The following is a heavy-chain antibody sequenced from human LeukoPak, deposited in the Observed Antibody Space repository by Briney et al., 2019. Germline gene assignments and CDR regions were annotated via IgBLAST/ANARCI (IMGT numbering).Heavy chain of an antibody. J-gene: IGHJ6*02. Sequence: TSETLSLTCTVSGGSISSYYWSWIRQPPGKGLEWIGYIYYSGSTNYNPSLKSRVTISVDTSKNQFSLKLSSVTAADTAVYYCARGSGRKWLQPTPYYYYGMDVWGQGTTVTVSS. D-gene: IGHD5-24*01. V-gene: IGHV4-59*01. CDR2: IYYSGST. CDR1: GGSISSYY. CDR3: ARGSGRKWLQPTPYYYYGMDV.